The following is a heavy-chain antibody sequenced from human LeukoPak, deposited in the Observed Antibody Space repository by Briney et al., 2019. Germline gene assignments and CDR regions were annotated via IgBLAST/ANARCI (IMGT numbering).Heavy chain of an antibody. V-gene: IGHV1-69*13. Sequence: SVKVSCKASGGTFSSYAISWVRQAPGQGLEWMGGIIPIFGTANYAQKFQGRVTITADESTSTAYMELSSLRSEDTAVYYCARDTGPIVGATTGAFDIWGQGTMVTVSS. CDR1: GGTFSSYA. J-gene: IGHJ3*02. CDR2: IIPIFGTA. D-gene: IGHD1-26*01. CDR3: ARDTGPIVGATTGAFDI.